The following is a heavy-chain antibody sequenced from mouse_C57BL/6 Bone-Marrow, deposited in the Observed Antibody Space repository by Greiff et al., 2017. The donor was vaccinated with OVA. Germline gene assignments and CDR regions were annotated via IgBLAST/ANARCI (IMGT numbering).Heavy chain of an antibody. CDR1: GFTFSDYY. CDR2: ISNGGGST. D-gene: IGHD2-1*01. J-gene: IGHJ4*01. V-gene: IGHV5-12*01. Sequence: EVHLVESGGGLVQPGGSLKLSCAASGFTFSDYYMYWVRQTPEKRLEWVAYISNGGGSTYYPDTVKGRFTISRDNAKNTLYLQMSRLKSEDTAMYYCARRAYGKGREAMDYWGQGTSVTVSS. CDR3: ARRAYGKGREAMDY.